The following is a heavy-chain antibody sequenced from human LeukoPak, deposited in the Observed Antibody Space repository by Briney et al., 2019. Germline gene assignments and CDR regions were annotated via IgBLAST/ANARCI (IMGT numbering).Heavy chain of an antibody. V-gene: IGHV3-23*01. Sequence: PGGSLRLSCAASGFSFSSYAMTWVRQAPGKGLEWVSAISGSGGNTYYADSVKGRFTISRDNSKNTLYLQMNSLRAEDTALYYCAKDGTSSGWSFDYWGQGTLVTVSS. CDR1: GFSFSSYA. D-gene: IGHD6-19*01. J-gene: IGHJ4*02. CDR2: ISGSGGNT. CDR3: AKDGTSSGWSFDY.